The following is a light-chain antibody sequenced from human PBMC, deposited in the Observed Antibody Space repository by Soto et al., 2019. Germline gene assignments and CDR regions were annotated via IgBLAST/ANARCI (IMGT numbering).Light chain of an antibody. CDR3: QPHEALIT. CDR2: GAF. CDR1: QRLSSSY. V-gene: IGKV3-20*01. J-gene: IGKJ5*01. Sequence: LTQSPATLSLSPGKRATLSCRARQRLSSSYLTWYQHKSGQGARLLFNGAFSRATGVPDRFSGSGSGAYFSLICSIQEPEDFAVYHCQPHEALITFGQGTRLEI.